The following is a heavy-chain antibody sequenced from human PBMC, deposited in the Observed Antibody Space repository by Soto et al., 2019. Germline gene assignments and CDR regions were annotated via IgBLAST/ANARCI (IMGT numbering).Heavy chain of an antibody. J-gene: IGHJ6*02. Sequence: EVQLVESGGGFVQPGGSLRLSCVASRFSFTNAWMSWVRQAPGKGPEWVGRIKSKTDGGTADYAAPVKGRFTISRDDSQNTLYLHMDSLKTGATALYHCSTDIGIYGLDIWGQGTTVTVSS. D-gene: IGHD1-26*01. V-gene: IGHV3-15*01. CDR2: IKSKTDGGTA. CDR1: RFSFTNAW. CDR3: STDIGIYGLDI.